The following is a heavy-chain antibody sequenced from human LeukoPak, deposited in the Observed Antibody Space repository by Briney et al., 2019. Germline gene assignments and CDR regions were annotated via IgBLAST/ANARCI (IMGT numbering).Heavy chain of an antibody. Sequence: SETLSLTCTVSGGSITSYYWSWIRQPPGKGLEWIGYIFYSGYTNLNPSLKSRVTLSVDTSKKQFSLQLRSVTAADTAVYYCARTYSYFYFASPFDYWGQGTLVTVSS. CDR1: GGSITSYY. J-gene: IGHJ4*02. CDR2: IFYSGYT. V-gene: IGHV4-59*01. CDR3: ARTYSYFYFASPFDY. D-gene: IGHD5-18*01.